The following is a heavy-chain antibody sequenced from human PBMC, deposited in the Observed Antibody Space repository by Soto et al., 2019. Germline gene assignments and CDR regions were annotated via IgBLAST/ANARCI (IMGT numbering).Heavy chain of an antibody. D-gene: IGHD3-10*01. CDR3: ARGYGRHVDY. CDR2: INHSGST. J-gene: IGHJ4*02. Sequence: QVQLQQWGAGLLKPSETLSLTCAVYGGSFSGYYWNWIRQPPGKGLEWIGEINHSGSTNYNPSLKSRVTISVDTSKNQFSLRLSSVTAADTAVYYCARGYGRHVDYWGQGTLVTVSS. CDR1: GGSFSGYY. V-gene: IGHV4-34*01.